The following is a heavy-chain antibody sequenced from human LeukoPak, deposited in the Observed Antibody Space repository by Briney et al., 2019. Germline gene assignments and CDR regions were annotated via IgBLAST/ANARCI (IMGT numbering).Heavy chain of an antibody. D-gene: IGHD3-22*01. J-gene: IGHJ4*02. Sequence: PGSSLRLSCAASGFTFDDYAMHWVRQAPGKGLEWVSGISWNSGSIGYADSVKGRFTISRDNAKNSLYLQMNSLRAEDMALYYCAKGRYYYDSSGYDYWGQGTLVTVSS. CDR3: AKGRYYYDSSGYDY. V-gene: IGHV3-9*03. CDR1: GFTFDDYA. CDR2: ISWNSGSI.